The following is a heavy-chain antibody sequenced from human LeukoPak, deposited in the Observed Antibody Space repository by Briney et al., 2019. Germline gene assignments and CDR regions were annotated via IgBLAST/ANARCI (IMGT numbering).Heavy chain of an antibody. D-gene: IGHD6-19*01. CDR3: ARGDNSGPDYYYYMDV. V-gene: IGHV3-21*01. J-gene: IGHJ6*03. Sequence: PGGSLRLSCAASGFTFSSYSMNWVRQAPGKGLEWVSSINSSSSYIYYADSVKGRFTISRDNAKNSLYLQMNSLRAEDTAVYYCARGDNSGPDYYYYMDVWGKGTTVTISS. CDR1: GFTFSSYS. CDR2: INSSSSYI.